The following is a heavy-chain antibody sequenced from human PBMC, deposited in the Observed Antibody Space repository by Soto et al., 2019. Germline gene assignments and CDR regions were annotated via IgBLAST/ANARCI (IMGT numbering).Heavy chain of an antibody. J-gene: IGHJ6*02. D-gene: IGHD2-15*01. Sequence: EVQLVQSGAEVKKPGESLKISCKGSGYSFTSYWIGWVRQMPGKGLEWMGIIYPGDSDTRYSPSFQGQVTISADKSISTAYLQWSSLKASDTAMYYCARTEGYCSGGSCYLQPYGMDVWGQGTTVTVSS. CDR3: ARTEGYCSGGSCYLQPYGMDV. V-gene: IGHV5-51*01. CDR2: IYPGDSDT. CDR1: GYSFTSYW.